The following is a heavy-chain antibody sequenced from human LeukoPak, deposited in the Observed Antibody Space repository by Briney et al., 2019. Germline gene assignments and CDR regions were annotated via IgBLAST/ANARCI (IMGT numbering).Heavy chain of an antibody. Sequence: GGALRLSCAASGFTLSSNYMSWVGQAPDKGVEGFSVIYSGGSTYYADSVKGRFTISRDNSKNTLYLQMNSLRAEDTAVYYCAREITMVRGVTTDWGQGTLVTVSS. CDR2: IYSGGST. V-gene: IGHV3-66*01. CDR1: GFTLSSNY. J-gene: IGHJ4*02. D-gene: IGHD3-10*01. CDR3: AREITMVRGVTTD.